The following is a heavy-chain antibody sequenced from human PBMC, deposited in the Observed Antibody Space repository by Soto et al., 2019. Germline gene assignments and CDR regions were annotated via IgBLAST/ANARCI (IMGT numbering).Heavy chain of an antibody. CDR2: ISGSGGST. J-gene: IGHJ4*02. CDR3: ATKRAGGY. Sequence: VESLKISCAASGFTFSSYAMGWVRQAPGKGLEWVSAISGSGGSTYYADSVKGRFTISRDNSKNTLYLQMNSLRAEDTAVYYCATKRAGGYWGQGTLVTVSS. CDR1: GFTFSSYA. V-gene: IGHV3-23*01.